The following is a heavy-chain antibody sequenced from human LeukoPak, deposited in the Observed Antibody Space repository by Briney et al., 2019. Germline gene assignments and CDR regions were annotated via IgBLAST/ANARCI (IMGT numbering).Heavy chain of an antibody. V-gene: IGHV4-38-2*02. D-gene: IGHD2-2*01. Sequence: SETLSLTCTVSGYSISSGYYWGWIRQPPGKGLEWIGSIYHSGSTYYNPSLKSRVTISVDTSKNQFSLKLSSVTAADTAVYYCARVGCSSTSCPLDYWGQGTLVTLSS. J-gene: IGHJ4*02. CDR3: ARVGCSSTSCPLDY. CDR2: IYHSGST. CDR1: GYSISSGYY.